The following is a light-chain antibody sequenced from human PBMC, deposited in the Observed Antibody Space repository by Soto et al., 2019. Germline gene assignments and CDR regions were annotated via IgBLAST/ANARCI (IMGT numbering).Light chain of an antibody. CDR2: WAS. J-gene: IGKJ1*01. Sequence: DIVMTQSPDSLAVSLGERATINCKSSLSVLYRSNNKNYLAWYQHKPGQTPKLLISWASIRESGVPDRFSGGGSGTDFTLTISSLQAEDVAVYYCQQYYSARTFGQGTKVEIK. V-gene: IGKV4-1*01. CDR3: QQYYSART. CDR1: LSVLYRSNNKNY.